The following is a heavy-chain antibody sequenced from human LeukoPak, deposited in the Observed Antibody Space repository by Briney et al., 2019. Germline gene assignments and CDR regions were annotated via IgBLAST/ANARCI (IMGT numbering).Heavy chain of an antibody. CDR1: GYTFTSYG. CDR3: ARDMSTRVTPISYAFDV. Sequence: SVKVSCKASGYTFTSYGISWVRQAPGQGLEWMGGIIPIFGTANYAQKFQGRVTITTDESTSTAYMELSSLRSEDTAVYFCARDMSTRVTPISYAFDVWGQGTMVIVSS. V-gene: IGHV1-69*05. J-gene: IGHJ3*01. D-gene: IGHD4-23*01. CDR2: IIPIFGTA.